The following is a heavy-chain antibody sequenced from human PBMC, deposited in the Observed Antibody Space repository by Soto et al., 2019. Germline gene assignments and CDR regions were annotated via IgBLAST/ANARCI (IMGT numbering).Heavy chain of an antibody. D-gene: IGHD3-3*01. Sequence: PGGSLRLSCAASGFTFSSYSMNWVRQAPGKGLEWVSSISSSSSYIYYADSVKGRFTISRDNAKNSLYLQMNSLRAEDTAVYYCARGGFLEWLLGPDYYYYYMDVWGKGTTVTVS. CDR3: ARGGFLEWLLGPDYYYYYMDV. CDR1: GFTFSSYS. V-gene: IGHV3-21*01. CDR2: ISSSSSYI. J-gene: IGHJ6*03.